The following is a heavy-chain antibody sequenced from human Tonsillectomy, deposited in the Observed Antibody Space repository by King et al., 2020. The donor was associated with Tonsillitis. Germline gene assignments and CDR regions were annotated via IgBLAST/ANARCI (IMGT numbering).Heavy chain of an antibody. J-gene: IGHJ4*02. Sequence: EVQLVESGGVVVQPGGSLRISCVASGFIFDDYSMHWVRQAPGRGLEWVSLISWDGGSIYYAESVKGRFTISSDNSKNSLYLQMNSVRTEDTALYYCTKEADGSGSYYGAWGQGTLVTVSS. CDR2: ISWDGGSI. D-gene: IGHD3-10*01. V-gene: IGHV3-43*01. CDR1: GFIFDDYS. CDR3: TKEADGSGSYYGA.